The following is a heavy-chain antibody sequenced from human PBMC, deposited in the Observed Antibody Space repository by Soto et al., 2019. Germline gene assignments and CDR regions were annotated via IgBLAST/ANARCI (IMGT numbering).Heavy chain of an antibody. CDR1: GYTFTTYA. V-gene: IGHV1-3*01. J-gene: IGHJ4*02. Sequence: GASVKVSCKASGYTFTTYAMHWVRQAPGQRPEWMGWINAGNGNTKCSQKFQGRVTITRDTSATTAYMELSSLTSEDTAVYYCARGAPTTVVNPTAYWGQGTLVTVSS. D-gene: IGHD4-17*01. CDR2: INAGNGNT. CDR3: ARGAPTTVVNPTAY.